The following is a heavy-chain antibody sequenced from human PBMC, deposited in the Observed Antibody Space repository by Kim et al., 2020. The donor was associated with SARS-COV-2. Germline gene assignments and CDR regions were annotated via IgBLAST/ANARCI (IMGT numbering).Heavy chain of an antibody. J-gene: IGHJ4*02. Sequence: SETLSLTCTVSGDPIISSNYYWGWIRQPPGKGLEWIGTIYYSGSTYYNPSLKSRVTMSVDTSKNQFSLKLSSVTAADTAVYFCARDYNFNTNFDLWGQGTMVTVSS. CDR3: ARDYNFNTNFDL. V-gene: IGHV4-39*07. CDR2: IYYSGST. CDR1: GDPIISSNYY. D-gene: IGHD3-3*01.